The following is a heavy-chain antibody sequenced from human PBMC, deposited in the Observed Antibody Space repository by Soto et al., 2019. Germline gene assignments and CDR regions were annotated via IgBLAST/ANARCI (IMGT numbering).Heavy chain of an antibody. V-gene: IGHV1-8*01. CDR2: MNPNSGNT. J-gene: IGHJ6*03. Sequence: QVQLVQSGAEVKKPGASVKVSCKASGYTFTSYDINWVRQATGQGLEWMGWMNPNSGNTGDAQKFQGRVPMTRNTSISTGYMELSSLRSEDTAVYYCARGPKRDIVVVTAAEDYYYYTDVWGKGTTVTVSS. CDR1: GYTFTSYD. CDR3: ARGPKRDIVVVTAAEDYYYYTDV. D-gene: IGHD2-2*01.